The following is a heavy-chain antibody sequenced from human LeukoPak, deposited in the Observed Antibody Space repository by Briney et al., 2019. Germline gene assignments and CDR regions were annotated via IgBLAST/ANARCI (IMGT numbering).Heavy chain of an antibody. CDR3: ARETSHYYDSSGWYFDY. CDR1: GYTFTSYY. Sequence: ASVKVSCKASGYTFTSYYMHWVRQAPGQVLEWMGIINPSGGSTSYAQKFQGRVTMTRDMSTSTVYMELSSLRSEDTAVYYCARETSHYYDSSGWYFDYWGQGTLVTVSS. D-gene: IGHD3-22*01. CDR2: INPSGGST. J-gene: IGHJ4*02. V-gene: IGHV1-46*01.